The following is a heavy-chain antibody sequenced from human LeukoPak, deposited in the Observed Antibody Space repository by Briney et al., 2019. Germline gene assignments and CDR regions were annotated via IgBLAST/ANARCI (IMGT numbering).Heavy chain of an antibody. CDR1: GYTFTSYG. CDR3: ASRIAVAGTEPVGYYYMDV. D-gene: IGHD6-19*01. J-gene: IGHJ6*03. CDR2: IIPIFGTA. Sequence: GASVKVSCKASGYTFTSYGISWVRQAPGQGLEWMGGIIPIFGTANYAQKFQGRVTITTDESTSTAYMELSSLRSEDTAVYYCASRIAVAGTEPVGYYYMDVWGKGTTVTVSS. V-gene: IGHV1-69*05.